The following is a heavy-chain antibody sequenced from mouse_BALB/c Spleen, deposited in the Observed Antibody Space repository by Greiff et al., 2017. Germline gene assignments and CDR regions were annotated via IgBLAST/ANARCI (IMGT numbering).Heavy chain of an antibody. CDR3: ARYDGYYSWFAY. CDR1: GYSITSDYA. V-gene: IGHV3-2*02. CDR2: ISYSGST. Sequence: VKLLESGPGLVKPSQSLSLTCPVTGYSITSDYAWNWIRQFPGNKLEWMGYISYSGSTSYNPSLKSRISITRDTSKNQFFLQLNSVTTEDTATYYCARYDGYYSWFAYWGQGTLVTVSA. J-gene: IGHJ3*01. D-gene: IGHD2-3*01.